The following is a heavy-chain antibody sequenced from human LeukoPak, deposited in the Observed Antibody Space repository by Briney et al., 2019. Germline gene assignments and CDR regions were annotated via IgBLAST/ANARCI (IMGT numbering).Heavy chain of an antibody. CDR3: ARVPPGGIVVVPAAIGDYYYYYYMDV. V-gene: IGHV1-69*13. J-gene: IGHJ6*03. Sequence: ASVKVSCKASGGTFSSYAISWVRQAPGQGLEWMGGIIPIFGTANYAQKFQGRVTITADESTSTPYMELSSLRSADTAVYYCARVPPGGIVVVPAAIGDYYYYYYMDVWGKGTTVTVSS. CDR2: IIPIFGTA. D-gene: IGHD2-2*01. CDR1: GGTFSSYA.